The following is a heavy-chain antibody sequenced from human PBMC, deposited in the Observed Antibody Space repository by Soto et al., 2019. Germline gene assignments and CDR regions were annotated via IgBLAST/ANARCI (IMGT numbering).Heavy chain of an antibody. Sequence: EVQLVESGGGLVQPGGSLRLSCTASGFIVSDTYVNWVRQAPGKGLEWVSVISNRGDTHYADSVRGRFSLSRDISDNTLHLQMNNVRVEDTAVYYCAREPRYCRGGSCAITGDAYDIWGQGTMVTVSS. D-gene: IGHD2-15*01. CDR2: ISNRGDT. CDR3: AREPRYCRGGSCAITGDAYDI. CDR1: GFIVSDTY. J-gene: IGHJ3*02. V-gene: IGHV3-66*01.